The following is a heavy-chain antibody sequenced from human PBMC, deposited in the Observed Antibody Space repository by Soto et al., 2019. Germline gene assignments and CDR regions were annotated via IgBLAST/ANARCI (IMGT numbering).Heavy chain of an antibody. D-gene: IGHD6-13*01. V-gene: IGHV1-69*12. CDR1: GGTFSSYA. CDR3: ARKDSSSWPDGDYYYGMDV. J-gene: IGHJ6*02. Sequence: QVQLVQSGAEVKKPGSSVKVSCKASGGTFSSYAISWVRQAPGQGLEWMGGIIPIFGTANYAQKFQGRVTITADESTSTAYMELSSLRSEDTAVCYCARKDSSSWPDGDYYYGMDVWGQGTTVTVSS. CDR2: IIPIFGTA.